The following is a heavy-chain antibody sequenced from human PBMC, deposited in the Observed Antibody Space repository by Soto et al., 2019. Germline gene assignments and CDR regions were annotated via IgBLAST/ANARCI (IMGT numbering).Heavy chain of an antibody. D-gene: IGHD3-3*01. V-gene: IGHV3-33*01. CDR1: GFTFSSYG. J-gene: IGHJ6*02. CDR2: IWYDGSNK. Sequence: QVQLVESGGGVVQPGRSLRLSCAASGFTFSSYGIHWVRQAPGKGLEWVAVIWYDGSNKYYADSVKGRFSISRDNSKNTVHLQMNSLPAEDTAEYPCARDWNGMDVWGQGPRSPSP. CDR3: ARDWNGMDV.